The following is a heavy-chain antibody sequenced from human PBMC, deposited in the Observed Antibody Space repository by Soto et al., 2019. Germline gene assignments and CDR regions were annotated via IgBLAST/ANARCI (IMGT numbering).Heavy chain of an antibody. V-gene: IGHV1-69*08. CDR1: GGTFSTYT. CDR2: IIPILDIA. D-gene: IGHD6-13*01. Sequence: QVQLVQSGAEVKKPGSSVKVSCKASGGTFSTYTINWVRQAPGQGLEWMGRIIPILDIANYAQKFQGRVTITADKSTSTAYMELSSLRSEDTAVYYCARDPSTGVGYYGMDVWGQGPTVTVSS. J-gene: IGHJ6*02. CDR3: ARDPSTGVGYYGMDV.